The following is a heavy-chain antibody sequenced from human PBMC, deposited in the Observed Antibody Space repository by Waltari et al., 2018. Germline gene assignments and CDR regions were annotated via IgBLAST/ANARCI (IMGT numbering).Heavy chain of an antibody. CDR3: AKGIDCDASGSAIDY. CDR1: GFTFSSYA. V-gene: IGHV3-23*04. Sequence: EVQLVESGGGLVQSGGSLRLSCAASGFTFSSYAMTWVRQAPGKGLEWVSAITSSGSSTYYGDSVKGRLTISRDDSKNTLYLQMNSLRGEDTAMYYCAKGIDCDASGSAIDYWGQGILVTVSS. CDR2: ITSSGSST. J-gene: IGHJ4*02. D-gene: IGHD3-10*01.